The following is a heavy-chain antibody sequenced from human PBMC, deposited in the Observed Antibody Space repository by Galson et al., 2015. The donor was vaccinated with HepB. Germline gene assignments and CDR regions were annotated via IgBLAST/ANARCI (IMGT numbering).Heavy chain of an antibody. J-gene: IGHJ4*02. D-gene: IGHD2-15*01. V-gene: IGHV3-9*01. CDR1: GFTFDDYA. Sequence: SLRLSCAASGFTFDDYAMHWVRQAPGKGLEWVSGISWNSGSIGYADSVKGRFTISRDNAKNSLYLQMNSLRAEDTALYYCAKEGDCSGGSCYSLDYWGQGTLVTVSS. CDR3: AKEGDCSGGSCYSLDY. CDR2: ISWNSGSI.